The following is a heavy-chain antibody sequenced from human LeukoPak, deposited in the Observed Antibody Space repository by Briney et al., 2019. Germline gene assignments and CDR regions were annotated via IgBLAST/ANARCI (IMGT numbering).Heavy chain of an antibody. Sequence: GGSLRLSCAASGFTFSNAWMSWVRQAPGKGLEWVGRIKSKTDGGTTDYAAPVKGRFTISRDDSKNTLYLQMNSQKTEDTAVYYCTTDRQWLVGGYWGQGTLVTVSS. CDR2: IKSKTDGGTT. V-gene: IGHV3-15*01. CDR3: TTDRQWLVGGY. J-gene: IGHJ4*02. D-gene: IGHD6-19*01. CDR1: GFTFSNAW.